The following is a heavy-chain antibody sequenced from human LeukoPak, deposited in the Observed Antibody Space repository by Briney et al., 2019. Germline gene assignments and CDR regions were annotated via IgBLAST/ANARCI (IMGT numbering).Heavy chain of an antibody. D-gene: IGHD3-3*01. Sequence: SETLSLTCSVSGGSIISSNYYWGWIRQPPGKGLAWIGSIYQSGSGSSYYNPSLKSRVTISGDTSKNQFSLRLNSVTATDTAVYYCASTLRFLPYRRFDYWGQGILVTVPS. CDR3: ASTLRFLPYRRFDY. J-gene: IGHJ4*02. CDR2: IYQSGSGSS. V-gene: IGHV4-39*01. CDR1: GGSIISSNYY.